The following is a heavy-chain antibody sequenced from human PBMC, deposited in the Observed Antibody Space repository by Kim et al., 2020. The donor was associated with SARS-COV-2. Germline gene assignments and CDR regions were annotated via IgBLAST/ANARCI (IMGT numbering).Heavy chain of an antibody. CDR3: ARDQGSPFGELLSNWLDS. V-gene: IGHV1-3*01. Sequence: ASVKVSCKASGYTFTSYALHWVRQAPGQRLEWMGWINAGNGNTKYSQKFQGRVTITRDTSASTAYMELSSLRSEDTAVYYCARDQGSPFGELLSNWLDSWGQGTLVTVSS. D-gene: IGHD3-10*01. CDR2: INAGNGNT. CDR1: GYTFTSYA. J-gene: IGHJ5*01.